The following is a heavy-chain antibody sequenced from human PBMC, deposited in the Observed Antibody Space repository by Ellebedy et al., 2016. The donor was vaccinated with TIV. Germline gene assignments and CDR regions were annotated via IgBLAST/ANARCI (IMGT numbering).Heavy chain of an antibody. CDR1: GSTFSSYW. CDR2: LNPAGSAI. CDR3: SRAGSYRFDY. V-gene: IGHV3-74*01. Sequence: GGSLRLXCAASGSTFSSYWMHWVRQAPGKGLVWVSRLNPAGSAIDYADSVKGRFTISRDNARNTLYLHMNSLRAEDTAVYYCSRAGSYRFDYWGQGTLVTVSS. J-gene: IGHJ4*02. D-gene: IGHD1-26*01.